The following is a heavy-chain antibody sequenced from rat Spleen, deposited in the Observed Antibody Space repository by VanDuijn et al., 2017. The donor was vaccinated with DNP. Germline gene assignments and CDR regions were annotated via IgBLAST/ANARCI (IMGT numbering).Heavy chain of an antibody. J-gene: IGHJ2*01. V-gene: IGHV5-20*01. CDR2: ISHSDGIT. Sequence: EVQLVESGGGLVQPGRSLKLSCAASGFSFRNYYMAWVRQTPKKGLEWVAIISHSDGITYYPDSVKGRFTISRDNSQSSLYLQMNSLKSEDTATYYCAKDAFDYWGQGVMVTVSS. CDR3: AKDAFDY. CDR1: GFSFRNYY.